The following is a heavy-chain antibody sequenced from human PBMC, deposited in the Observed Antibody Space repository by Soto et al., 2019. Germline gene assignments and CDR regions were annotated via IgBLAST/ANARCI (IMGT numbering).Heavy chain of an antibody. CDR3: ARDSVKYNDSSGYPYYFDY. CDR2: IWYDGSNK. D-gene: IGHD3-22*01. V-gene: IGHV3-33*01. J-gene: IGHJ4*02. Sequence: QVQLVESGGGVVQPGRSLRLSCAASGFTFSSYGMHWVRQAPGKGLEWVAVIWYDGSNKYYADSVKGRFTISRDNSKNTLYLQLNSLRADDAAVYYCARDSVKYNDSSGYPYYFDYWGQGTLVTVSS. CDR1: GFTFSSYG.